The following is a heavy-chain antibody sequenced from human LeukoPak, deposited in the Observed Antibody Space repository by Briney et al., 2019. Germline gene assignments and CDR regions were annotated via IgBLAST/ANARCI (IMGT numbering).Heavy chain of an antibody. D-gene: IGHD3-10*01. Sequence: GGSLRLSCAASGFTFSSYWMHWVRQAPGKGLVWVSRINTDGSSTSYADSVKGRFTISRDNAKDTLYLQMNSLRAEDTAVYYCARAGGFGYYFDYWGQGTLVTVSS. CDR3: ARAGGFGYYFDY. CDR1: GFTFSSYW. CDR2: INTDGSST. J-gene: IGHJ4*02. V-gene: IGHV3-74*01.